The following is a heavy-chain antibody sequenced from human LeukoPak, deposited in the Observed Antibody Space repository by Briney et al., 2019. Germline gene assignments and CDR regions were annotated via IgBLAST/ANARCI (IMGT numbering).Heavy chain of an antibody. Sequence: PSETLSLTCTVSGGSISSYYWSWIRQPPGKGLEWMGYIYYSGSTNYNPSLKSRVTISVDTSKNQFSLKLSSVTAADTAVYYCARPAVTRASMGWYFDLWGRGTLVTVSS. CDR3: ARPAVTRASMGWYFDL. CDR1: GGSISSYY. CDR2: IYYSGST. D-gene: IGHD4-17*01. J-gene: IGHJ2*01. V-gene: IGHV4-59*01.